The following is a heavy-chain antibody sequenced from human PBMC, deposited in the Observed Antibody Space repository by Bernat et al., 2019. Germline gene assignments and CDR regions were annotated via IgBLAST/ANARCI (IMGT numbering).Heavy chain of an antibody. CDR2: IYFSWST. V-gene: IGHV4-39*01. J-gene: IGHJ5*02. CDR3: ARLYYDSSGYYWFDP. CDR1: GGSISSSSYY. D-gene: IGHD3-22*01. Sequence: QLQLQESGPGLVKPSETLSLTCTVSGGSISSSSYYWGWIRQPPGKGLEWIASIYFSWSTYYNPSLKSRVNLSVDTSKNQFSLRLSSVTATDTAVYYCARLYYDSSGYYWFDPWGQGTLVTGSS.